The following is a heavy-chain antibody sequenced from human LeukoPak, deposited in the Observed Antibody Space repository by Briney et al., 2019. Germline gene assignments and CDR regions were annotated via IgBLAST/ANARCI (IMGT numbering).Heavy chain of an antibody. CDR2: IYYSGST. CDR1: GGSISSYY. CDR3: ARGATEYYYDSSGLFDY. D-gene: IGHD3-22*01. Sequence: SETLSLTCTVSGGSISSYYWSRIRQPPGKGLEWIGYIYYSGSTNYNPSLKSRVTISVDTSKNQFSLKLSSVTAADTAVYYCARGATEYYYDSSGLFDYWGQGTLVTVSS. V-gene: IGHV4-59*01. J-gene: IGHJ4*02.